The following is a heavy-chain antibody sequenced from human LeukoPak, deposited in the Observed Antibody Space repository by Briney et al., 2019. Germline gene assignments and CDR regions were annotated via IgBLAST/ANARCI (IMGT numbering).Heavy chain of an antibody. J-gene: IGHJ4*02. CDR2: IYPSDSDT. CDR1: GYSFTSYW. Sequence: GESLKISCQGSGYSFTSYWIAWVRQMPGQGLEWMGIIYPSDSDTRYSPSFRGQVTLSADESISTAYLQWSSLKDSDTGMYYCARLEVGALEFDYWGQGTLVIVSS. CDR3: ARLEVGALEFDY. D-gene: IGHD1-1*01. V-gene: IGHV5-51*01.